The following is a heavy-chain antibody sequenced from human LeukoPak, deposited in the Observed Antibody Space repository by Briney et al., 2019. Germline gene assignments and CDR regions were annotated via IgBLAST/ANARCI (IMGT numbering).Heavy chain of an antibody. V-gene: IGHV3-23*01. CDR3: AKDRGAYCSGGSCYSPAY. CDR2: ISGSGGST. J-gene: IGHJ4*02. CDR1: GFTFSSYA. D-gene: IGHD2-15*01. Sequence: GGSLRLSCAASGFTFSSYAMSWVRQAPGKGLEWVSAISGSGGSTYYADSVKGRFTISRDNSKNTLYLQINSLRAEDTAVYYCAKDRGAYCSGGSCYSPAYWGQGTLVTVSS.